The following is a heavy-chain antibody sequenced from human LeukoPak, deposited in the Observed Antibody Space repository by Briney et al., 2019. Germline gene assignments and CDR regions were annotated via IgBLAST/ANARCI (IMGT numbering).Heavy chain of an antibody. Sequence: ASVKVSCKASGYTFTGYYMHWVRQAPGQGREWMGRINPNGGGTNYAQKFQGRVTMTRDTSISTAYMELSRLRSDDTAVYYCARDGGYYDSSGYYDYWGQGTLVTVSS. CDR2: INPNGGGT. V-gene: IGHV1-2*06. D-gene: IGHD3-22*01. CDR3: ARDGGYYDSSGYYDY. CDR1: GYTFTGYY. J-gene: IGHJ4*02.